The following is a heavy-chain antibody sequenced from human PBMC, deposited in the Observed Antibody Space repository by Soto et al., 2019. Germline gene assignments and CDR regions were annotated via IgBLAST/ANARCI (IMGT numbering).Heavy chain of an antibody. CDR1: GFTFSDSA. Sequence: VQLVESGGGVVQPGRSLRLSCAASGFTFSDSAMHWVRQAPGKGLEWVAVVSHDGRNTHYADSVKGRFTISRDSSKNTVSLEMTSLIAEDTAVYYFAKGGRQWLFTSDFNYWGQGALVTVSS. J-gene: IGHJ4*02. CDR2: VSHDGRNT. CDR3: AKGGRQWLFTSDFNY. V-gene: IGHV3-30*18. D-gene: IGHD6-19*01.